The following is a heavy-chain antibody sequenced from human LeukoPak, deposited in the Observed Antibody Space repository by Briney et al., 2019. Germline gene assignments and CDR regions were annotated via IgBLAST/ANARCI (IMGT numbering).Heavy chain of an antibody. J-gene: IGHJ5*02. CDR3: ARAGVRYYGSGSYYNPEYNWFDP. CDR1: GGSISSSSYY. D-gene: IGHD3-10*01. Sequence: KPSETLSPTCTVSGGSISSSSYYWGWIRQPPGKGLEWIGSIYYSGSTYYNPSLKSRVTISVDTSKNQFSLKLSSVTAADTAVYYCARAGVRYYGSGSYYNPEYNWFDPWGQGTLVTVSS. CDR2: IYYSGST. V-gene: IGHV4-39*07.